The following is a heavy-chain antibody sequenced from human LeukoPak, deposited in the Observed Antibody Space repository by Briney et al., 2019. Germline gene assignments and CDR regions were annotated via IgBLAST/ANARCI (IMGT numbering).Heavy chain of an antibody. Sequence: SETLSLTCTVSGYSPSSGYYWGWIRQPPGKGLEWIGSSYPSGSTYYNTSLTTRVTISVDTSKNQFSLTLSSVPAPARALSYFASDQYSSSSRYFQHWGQSTLVTVSS. CDR2: SYPSGST. CDR3: ASDQYSSSSRYFQH. CDR1: GYSPSSGYY. D-gene: IGHD6-6*01. J-gene: IGHJ1*01. V-gene: IGHV4-38-2*02.